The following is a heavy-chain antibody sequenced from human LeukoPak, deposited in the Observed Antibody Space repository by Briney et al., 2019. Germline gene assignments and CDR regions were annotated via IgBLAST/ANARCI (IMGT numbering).Heavy chain of an antibody. D-gene: IGHD2-15*01. V-gene: IGHV3-15*01. J-gene: IGHJ4*02. Sequence: PGGSLRLSCAASGFTFNNAWMSWVRQAPGKGLEWVGRIKSKTNGGTTDYAAPVKGRFTISRDDSKNTLYLQMNSLKTEDTAVYYCTTCLLAYSFDYWGQGTLVPVSS. CDR3: TTCLLAYSFDY. CDR2: IKSKTNGGTT. CDR1: GFTFNNAW.